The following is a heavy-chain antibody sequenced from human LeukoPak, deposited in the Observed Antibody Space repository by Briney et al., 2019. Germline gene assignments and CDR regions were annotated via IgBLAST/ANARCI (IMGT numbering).Heavy chain of an antibody. D-gene: IGHD6-13*01. CDR2: INHSGGT. Sequence: SETLSLTCAVYGGSFSGYYWSWIRQPPGKGLEWIGEINHSGGTNYNPSLKSRVTISVDTSKNQFSLKLSSVTAADTAVYYCASVYSSSWYFSIYYFDYWGQGTLVTVSS. J-gene: IGHJ4*02. V-gene: IGHV4-34*01. CDR3: ASVYSSSWYFSIYYFDY. CDR1: GGSFSGYY.